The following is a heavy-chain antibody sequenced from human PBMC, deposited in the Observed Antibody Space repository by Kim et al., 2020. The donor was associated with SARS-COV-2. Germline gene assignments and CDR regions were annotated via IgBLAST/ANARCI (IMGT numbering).Heavy chain of an antibody. J-gene: IGHJ5*02. D-gene: IGHD3-22*01. Sequence: SETLSLTCTVSGGSISSSSYYWGWIRQPPGKGLEWIGSIYYSGSTYYNPSLKSRVTISVDTSKNQFSLKLSSVTAADTAVYYCARQGLVYDSSGYYKDPNWFDPWGQGTLVTVSS. CDR3: ARQGLVYDSSGYYKDPNWFDP. CDR2: IYYSGST. V-gene: IGHV4-39*01. CDR1: GGSISSSSYY.